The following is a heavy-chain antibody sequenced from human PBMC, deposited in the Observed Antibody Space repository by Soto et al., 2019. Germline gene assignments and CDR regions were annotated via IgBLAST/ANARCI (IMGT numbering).Heavy chain of an antibody. CDR3: ARYDYGDYRRYNWFDP. CDR1: GGSFSGYY. CDR2: INHSGST. V-gene: IGHV4-34*01. J-gene: IGHJ5*02. D-gene: IGHD4-17*01. Sequence: PSETLSLTCAVCGGSFSGYYWSWIRRPPGKGREWIGEINHSGSTNYNPSLKSRVTISVDTSKNQFSLKLSSVTAADTAVYYCARYDYGDYRRYNWFDPWGQGTLVTVSS.